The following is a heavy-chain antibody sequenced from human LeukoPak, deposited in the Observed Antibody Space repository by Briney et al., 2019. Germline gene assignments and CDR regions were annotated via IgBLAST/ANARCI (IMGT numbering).Heavy chain of an antibody. CDR3: ARGIAAAEVY. CDR2: ISSSSSYI. V-gene: IGHV3-21*01. Sequence: SPGGSLRLSCAASGFTFSSYSMNWVREAPGKGLEWVSSISSSSSYIYYADSVKGRFTISRDNAKNSLYLQMNSLRAEDTAVYYCARGIAAAEVYWGQGTLVTVSS. CDR1: GFTFSSYS. D-gene: IGHD6-13*01. J-gene: IGHJ4*02.